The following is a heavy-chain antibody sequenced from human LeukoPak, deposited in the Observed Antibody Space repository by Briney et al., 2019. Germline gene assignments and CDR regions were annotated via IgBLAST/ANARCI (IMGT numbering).Heavy chain of an antibody. Sequence: SVKVSCKASGGTFSNYAISWVRQAPGQGLGWMGGIIPIFGTTNYAQKFQGRVTITADESTSTAYMELSSLRSEDTAVYYCARGQTRDCSGGNCYFYYFDYWGQGTLVTVSS. CDR3: ARGQTRDCSGGNCYFYYFDY. V-gene: IGHV1-69*13. CDR1: GGTFSNYA. D-gene: IGHD2-15*01. J-gene: IGHJ4*02. CDR2: IIPIFGTT.